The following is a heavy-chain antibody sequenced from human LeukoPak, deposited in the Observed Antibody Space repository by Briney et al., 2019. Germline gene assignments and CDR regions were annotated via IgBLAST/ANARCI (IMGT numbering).Heavy chain of an antibody. J-gene: IGHJ4*02. CDR3: AWLTAY. CDR2: ISTSGTI. D-gene: IGHD3-22*01. Sequence: GGSLRLSCAASGFTFSSSSMNWVRQAPGKGLEWVSFISTSGTIYYADSVKGRFTISRDNAKNSLYLQMNSLRAEDTAVYYCAWLTAYWGQGTLVTVSS. CDR1: GFTFSSSS. V-gene: IGHV3-48*01.